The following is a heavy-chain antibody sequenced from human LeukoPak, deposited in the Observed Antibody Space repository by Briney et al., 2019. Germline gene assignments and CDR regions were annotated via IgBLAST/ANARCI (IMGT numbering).Heavy chain of an antibody. Sequence: GGSLRLSCAASGFTFSNYEMNWVRQAPGKGLEWVSFISASGTTTYYADSVKGRFTSSRDNAKNSLYLQMNSLRAEDTAVYYCARPRLGSSNWYIAFDIWGQGTMVTVSS. CDR1: GFTFSNYE. V-gene: IGHV3-48*03. CDR3: ARPRLGSSNWYIAFDI. CDR2: ISASGTTT. J-gene: IGHJ3*02. D-gene: IGHD6-13*01.